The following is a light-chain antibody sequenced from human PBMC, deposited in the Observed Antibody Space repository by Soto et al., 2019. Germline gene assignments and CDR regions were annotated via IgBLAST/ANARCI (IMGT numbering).Light chain of an antibody. CDR2: KVS. V-gene: IGKV2-30*01. CDR3: MQGTHSPPYT. J-gene: IGKJ2*01. Sequence: DVVMTQSPLSLPVTLGQPASISCRSSQSLAYSDGNTYLNWFQQRPGQSPRRLIYKVSNRDSGVPDRFRGSGSGTDFTLKISRVEAEDVGVYYCMQGTHSPPYTFGQGTKLEIK. CDR1: QSLAYSDGNTY.